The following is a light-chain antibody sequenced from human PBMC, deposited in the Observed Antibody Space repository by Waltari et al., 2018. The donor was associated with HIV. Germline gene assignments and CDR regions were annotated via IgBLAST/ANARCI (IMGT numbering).Light chain of an antibody. CDR1: ALPKRF. CDR3: YSIDGSGHYRV. J-gene: IGLJ2*01. CDR2: EDN. V-gene: IGLV3-10*01. Sequence: GDALPKRFAYWYQQRSGRAPVLVIYEDNTRPSGIPERFSATNSGTVATLTISGAQVNDEADYYCYSIDGSGHYRVFGGGTKLTVL.